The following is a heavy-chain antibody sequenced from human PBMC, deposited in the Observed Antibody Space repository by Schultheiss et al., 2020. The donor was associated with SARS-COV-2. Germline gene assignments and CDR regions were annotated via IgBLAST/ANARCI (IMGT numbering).Heavy chain of an antibody. V-gene: IGHV4-59*12. J-gene: IGHJ4*02. CDR1: GGSFSGYY. Sequence: SETLSLTCAVYGGSFSGYYWSWIRQPPGKGLEWIGYIYYSGSTNYNPSLKSRVTISVDTSKNQFSLKLSSVTAADTSVYYCARDWELLDYWGQGTLVTVSS. D-gene: IGHD1-26*01. CDR3: ARDWELLDY. CDR2: IYYSGST.